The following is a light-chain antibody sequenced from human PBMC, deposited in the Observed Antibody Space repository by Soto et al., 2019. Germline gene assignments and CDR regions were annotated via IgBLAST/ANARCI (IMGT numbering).Light chain of an antibody. Sequence: QSALTQPASVSGSPGQSITISCTGTSGDVGGYTYVSWYQQHPGKAPKLIIYDVSNRPSGVSNRFSGSKSGNTASLTISGLQVEDEADYYCSSYTSSSTLVFGGGTKLTVL. CDR1: SGDVGGYTY. V-gene: IGLV2-14*03. J-gene: IGLJ2*01. CDR3: SSYTSSSTLV. CDR2: DVS.